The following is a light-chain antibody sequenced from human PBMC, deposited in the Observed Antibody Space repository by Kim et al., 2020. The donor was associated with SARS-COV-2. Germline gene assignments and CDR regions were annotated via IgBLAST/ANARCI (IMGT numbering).Light chain of an antibody. Sequence: DIQMTQSPSSLSASVGDRVTITCRASQSVSTWLAWYQQKPGKAPNLLIYKASSLQSGVPSRFSGSGSGTEFTLTISSLQPEDFATYYCQQYNSYLWTFGQGNKVDIK. CDR1: QSVSTW. V-gene: IGKV1-5*03. CDR3: QQYNSYLWT. CDR2: KAS. J-gene: IGKJ1*01.